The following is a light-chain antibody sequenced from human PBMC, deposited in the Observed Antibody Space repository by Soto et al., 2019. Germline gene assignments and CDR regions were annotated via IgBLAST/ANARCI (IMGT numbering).Light chain of an antibody. Sequence: QSVLTQPASVCGSPGQSITISCTGTSNDLGGYNYVSWYQQHPGKTPKLMIYDVSNRPSGVSDRFSGSKSGNTASLTISALQAEDEADYYCSSYTSFITYVLGTGTKVTVL. J-gene: IGLJ1*01. V-gene: IGLV2-14*01. CDR2: DVS. CDR3: SSYTSFITYV. CDR1: SNDLGGYNY.